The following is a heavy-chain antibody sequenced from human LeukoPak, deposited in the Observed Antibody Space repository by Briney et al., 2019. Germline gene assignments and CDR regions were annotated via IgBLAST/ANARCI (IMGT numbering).Heavy chain of an antibody. Sequence: GGSLRLSCAASGFTFSSYAMHWVRQAPGKGLEWVAIISYDGSNKFYSDSVKGRFTISRDNSKNTLYLQMNSLRAEDRAVYHCASGSYDAFGIWGQGTMVTVSS. CDR2: ISYDGSNK. V-gene: IGHV3-30*04. CDR3: ASGSYDAFGI. J-gene: IGHJ3*02. CDR1: GFTFSSYA.